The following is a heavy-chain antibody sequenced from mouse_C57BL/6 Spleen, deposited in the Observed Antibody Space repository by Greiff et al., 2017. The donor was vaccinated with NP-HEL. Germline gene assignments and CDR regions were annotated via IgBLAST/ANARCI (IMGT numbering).Heavy chain of an antibody. V-gene: IGHV3-1*01. CDR3: ARGNRYYAMDY. J-gene: IGHJ4*01. CDR2: ISYSGST. CDR1: GYSITSGYD. Sequence: EVQLQESGPGMVKPSQSLSLTCTVTGYSITSGYDWHWIRHFPGNKLEWMGYISYSGSTNYNPSLKSRISITHDTSKNHFFLKLNSVTTEDTATYYCARGNRYYAMDYWGQGTSVTVSS.